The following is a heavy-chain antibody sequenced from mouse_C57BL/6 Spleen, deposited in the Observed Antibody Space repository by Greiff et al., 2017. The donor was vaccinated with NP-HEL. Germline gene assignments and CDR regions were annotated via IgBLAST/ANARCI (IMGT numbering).Heavy chain of an antibody. D-gene: IGHD1-1*01. CDR2: INPSTGGT. Sequence: VQLQQSGPELVKPGASVKISCKASGYSFTGYYMNWVKQSPEKSLEWIGEINPSTGGTTYTQKFKAKATLTVDKSSSTAYMQLKSLTSEDSAVYYCARSAGPFHYGSSYGYAMDYWGQGTSVTVSS. CDR1: GYSFTGYY. J-gene: IGHJ4*01. V-gene: IGHV1-42*01. CDR3: ARSAGPFHYGSSYGYAMDY.